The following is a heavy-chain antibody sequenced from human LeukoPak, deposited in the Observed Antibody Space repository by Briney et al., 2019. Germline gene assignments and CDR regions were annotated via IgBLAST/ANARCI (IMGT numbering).Heavy chain of an antibody. CDR3: AWNWGSGGSYLFDY. CDR2: VYVQNSEYP. CDR1: SDSTRGYY. J-gene: IGHJ4*02. Sequence: SETLSLTCTVSSDSTRGYYWSWVRQPPGKGLEWIGYVYVQNSEYPSCNPSLKVRVSISFDTSKSHFSLSLTAVTAADTGVYYCAWNWGSGGSYLFDYWGQGTLVSVSS. V-gene: IGHV4-59*08. D-gene: IGHD6-19*01.